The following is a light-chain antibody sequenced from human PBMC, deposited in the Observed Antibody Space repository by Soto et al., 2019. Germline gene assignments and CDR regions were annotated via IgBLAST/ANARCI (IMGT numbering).Light chain of an antibody. CDR2: DAS. Sequence: EIVLTQAPVTLSLSPGDRATLSCRASQSVSSNLAWHQQKPGQAPRILMYDASTRATGIPARFSGSGSGTEFTLTISSLQSEDFAVYYCQQYHNWPITFGQGTRLE. V-gene: IGKV3-15*01. CDR1: QSVSSN. J-gene: IGKJ5*01. CDR3: QQYHNWPIT.